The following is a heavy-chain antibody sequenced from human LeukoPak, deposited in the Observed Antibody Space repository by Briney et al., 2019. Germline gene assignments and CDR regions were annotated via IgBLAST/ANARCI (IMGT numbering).Heavy chain of an antibody. V-gene: IGHV3-30*02. CDR3: SKDLRDFWSGYSIDY. CDR2: IRYDGSNK. CDR1: GFTFSSYG. D-gene: IGHD3-3*01. Sequence: GGSLRLSCAASGFTFSSYGMHWVRQAPGKGLEWVAFIRYDGSNKYYADSVKGRFTISRDNSKNTLYLQVNSLRAEDTAVYYCSKDLRDFWSGYSIDYWGQGTLVTVSS. J-gene: IGHJ4*02.